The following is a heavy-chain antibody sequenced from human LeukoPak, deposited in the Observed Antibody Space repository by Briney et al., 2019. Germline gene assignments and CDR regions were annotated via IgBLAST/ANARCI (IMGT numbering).Heavy chain of an antibody. CDR2: ISSSSSYK. Sequence: GGSLRLSCAASGFTFSSYSMNWVRQAPGKGLEWVSSISSSSSYKYYADSVKGRFTISRDNAKNSLYLQMNSLRAEDTAVYYSARNKYYFDYWGQGTLVTVSS. D-gene: IGHD1/OR15-1a*01. J-gene: IGHJ4*02. V-gene: IGHV3-21*01. CDR1: GFTFSSYS. CDR3: ARNKYYFDY.